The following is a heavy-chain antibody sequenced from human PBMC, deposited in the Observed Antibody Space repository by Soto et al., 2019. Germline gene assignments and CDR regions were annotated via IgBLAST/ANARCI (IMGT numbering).Heavy chain of an antibody. Sequence: SETLSLTCTVSGTSISSYYWSWIRQPPGKGLEWIANIHYSGTTNYNPSLASRVTLSVDTSKNQFSLKMTSVTAADRAMYFCARYNSYAIDYWGRGTLVTVYS. CDR1: GTSISSYY. CDR3: ARYNSYAIDY. D-gene: IGHD2-8*01. V-gene: IGHV4-59*01. J-gene: IGHJ4*02. CDR2: IHYSGTT.